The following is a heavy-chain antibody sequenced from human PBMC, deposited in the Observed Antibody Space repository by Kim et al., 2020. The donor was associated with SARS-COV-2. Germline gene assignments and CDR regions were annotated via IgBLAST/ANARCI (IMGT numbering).Heavy chain of an antibody. CDR3: AKSLGGIVVVVAATPWFDP. CDR1: GFTFSSYA. V-gene: IGHV3-23*01. J-gene: IGHJ5*02. CDR2: ISGSGGST. D-gene: IGHD2-15*01. Sequence: GGSLRLSCAASGFTFSSYAMSWVRQAPGKGLEWVSAISGSGGSTYYADSVKGRFTISRDNSKNTLYLQMNSLRAEDTAVYYCAKSLGGIVVVVAATPWFDPWGQGTLVTVSP.